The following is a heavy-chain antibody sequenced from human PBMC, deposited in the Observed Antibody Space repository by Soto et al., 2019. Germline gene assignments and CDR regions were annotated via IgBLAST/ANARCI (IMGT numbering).Heavy chain of an antibody. CDR2: INPNSGGT. CDR1: GFTFSAYY. CDR3: ARSGLDIVVVVAAIYYYGMDV. J-gene: IGHJ6*02. V-gene: IGHV1-2*02. D-gene: IGHD2-15*01. Sequence: ASVKVSCKASGFTFSAYYIYWVRQAPGHGLEWIGWINPNSGGTNNAQKFQGRVTMTRDTSTSTAYMELSSLRPEDTAVYYCARSGLDIVVVVAAIYYYGMDVWGQGTTVTVSS.